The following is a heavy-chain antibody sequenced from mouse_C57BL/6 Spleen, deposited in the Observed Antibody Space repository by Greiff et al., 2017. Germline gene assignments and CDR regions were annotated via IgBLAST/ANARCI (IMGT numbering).Heavy chain of an antibody. CDR2: INPSTGGT. J-gene: IGHJ4*01. Sequence: EVQLQQSGPELVKPGASVKISCKASGYSFTGYYMNWVKQSPEKSLEWIGEINPSTGGTTYNQKFKAKATLTVDKSSSTAYMQLKSLTSEDSAVYYGARIYYDYDSDAMDYWGQGTSVTVSS. V-gene: IGHV1-42*01. CDR1: GYSFTGYY. CDR3: ARIYYDYDSDAMDY. D-gene: IGHD2-4*01.